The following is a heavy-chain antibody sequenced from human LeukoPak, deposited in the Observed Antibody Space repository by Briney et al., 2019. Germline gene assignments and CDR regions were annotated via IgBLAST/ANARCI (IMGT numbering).Heavy chain of an antibody. J-gene: IGHJ6*03. D-gene: IGHD5-18*01. CDR2: ISGSGGST. Sequence: PGGSLRLSCAASGFTFSSYAMSWVRQAPGKGLEWVSAISGSGGSTYYADSVKGRFTISRDNSKNTLYLQMNSLRAEDTAVYYCAGGYSYGLFHYYYYYMDVWGKGTTVTVSS. CDR1: GFTFSSYA. CDR3: AGGYSYGLFHYYYYYMDV. V-gene: IGHV3-23*01.